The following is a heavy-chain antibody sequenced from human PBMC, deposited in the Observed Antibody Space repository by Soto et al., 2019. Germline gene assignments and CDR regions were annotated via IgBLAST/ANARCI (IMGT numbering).Heavy chain of an antibody. CDR1: GFTFSSYS. D-gene: IGHD3-16*01. V-gene: IGHV3-21*01. CDR2: ISSSSSYI. Sequence: GGSLRLSCAASGFTFSSYSMNWVRQAPGKGLEWVSSISSSSSYIYYADSVKGRFTISRDNGKNTVYLQMDSLRAEDTAVYYCARDGGTYFDYWGQGTLVTVSS. J-gene: IGHJ4*02. CDR3: ARDGGTYFDY.